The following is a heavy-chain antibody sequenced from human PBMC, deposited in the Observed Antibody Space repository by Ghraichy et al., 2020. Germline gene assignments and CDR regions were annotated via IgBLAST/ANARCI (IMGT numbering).Heavy chain of an antibody. D-gene: IGHD5-12*01. V-gene: IGHV3-30-3*01. CDR2: ISYDGSNK. J-gene: IGHJ4*02. CDR3: ARDWAVATTQPYYFDY. CDR1: GFTFSSYA. Sequence: GGSLRLSCAASGFTFSSYAMHWVRQAPGKGLEWVAVISYDGSNKYYADSVKGRFTISRDNSKNTLYLQMNSLRAEDTAVYYCARDWAVATTQPYYFDYWGQGTLVTVSS.